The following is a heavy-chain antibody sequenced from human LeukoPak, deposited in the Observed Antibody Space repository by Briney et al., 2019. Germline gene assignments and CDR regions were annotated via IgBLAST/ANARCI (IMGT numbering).Heavy chain of an antibody. D-gene: IGHD3-3*01. CDR1: GGTFSSYA. V-gene: IGHV1-69*04. CDR2: IIPILGIA. J-gene: IGHJ4*02. Sequence: ASVKVSCKASGGTFSSYAISWVRQAPGQGLEWMGRIIPILGIANYAQKFQGRVTITADESTSTAYMELSSLRSEDTAVYYCARGSIDYDFWSGYYPLAYWGQGTLVTVSS. CDR3: ARGSIDYDFWSGYYPLAY.